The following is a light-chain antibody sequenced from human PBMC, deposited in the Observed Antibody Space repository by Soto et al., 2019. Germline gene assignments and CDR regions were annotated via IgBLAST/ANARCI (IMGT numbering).Light chain of an antibody. CDR2: DAS. Sequence: EIVMTQSPATLSVSPGGRASLSCMASQSISDTLAWYQQKPGQAPRLLIHDASTRATGVPARFSGSGSGTEFTLTISSLQSEDFALYYCQQYDNWPPVTFGQGTRLEIK. CDR3: QQYDNWPPVT. J-gene: IGKJ5*01. CDR1: QSISDT. V-gene: IGKV3-15*01.